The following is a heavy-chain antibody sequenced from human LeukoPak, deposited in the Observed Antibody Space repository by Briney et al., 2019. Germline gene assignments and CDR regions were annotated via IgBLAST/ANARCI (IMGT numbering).Heavy chain of an antibody. J-gene: IGHJ5*02. V-gene: IGHV4-34*01. D-gene: IGHD5-18*01. CDR2: INHSGST. CDR1: GGSFSGYY. Sequence: SETLSLTCAVYGGSFSGYYWSWIRQPPGKGLEWIGEINHSGSTNYNPSLKSRVTISVDTSKNQFSLKLSSVTAADTAVYYCARGCGYSYAGWFDPWGQGTLVTVSS. CDR3: ARGCGYSYAGWFDP.